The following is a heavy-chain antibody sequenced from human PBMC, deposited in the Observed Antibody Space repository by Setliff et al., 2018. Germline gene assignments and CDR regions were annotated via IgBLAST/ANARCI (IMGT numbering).Heavy chain of an antibody. V-gene: IGHV1-69*10. CDR3: ARDPFAVRAPTNWFDL. CDR2: IIPILGLT. CDR1: GDIFTNNG. J-gene: IGHJ5*02. Sequence: EASVKVSCKASGDIFTNNGITWVRQAPGQGLEWMGGIIPILGLTTYAQKFQGRVTINADRSTSTIYMALSSLTSEDTAVYYCARDPFAVRAPTNWFDLWGQGTLVTVSS.